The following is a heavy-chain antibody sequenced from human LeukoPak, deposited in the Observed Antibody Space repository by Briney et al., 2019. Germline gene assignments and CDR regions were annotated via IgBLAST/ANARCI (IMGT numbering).Heavy chain of an antibody. CDR2: ISSSGSTI. CDR3: ATTPFLGADFDY. J-gene: IGHJ4*02. CDR1: GFTFSDYY. V-gene: IGHV3-11*01. Sequence: PGGSLRLSCAASGFTFSDYYMSWVRQAPGKGLEWVSYISSSGSTIYYADSVKGRFTISRDNAKNSLYLQMNSLRAEDTAVYYCATTPFLGADFDYWGQGTLVTASS. D-gene: IGHD3-16*01.